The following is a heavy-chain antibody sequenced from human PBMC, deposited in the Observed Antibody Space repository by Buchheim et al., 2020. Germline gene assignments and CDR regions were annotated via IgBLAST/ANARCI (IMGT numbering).Heavy chain of an antibody. CDR2: IWYDGSNK. J-gene: IGHJ4*02. Sequence: QVQLVESGGGVVQPGRSLRLSCAASGFTFSSYGMHWVRQAPGKGLEWVAVIWYDGSNKYYADSVKGRFTISRDNSKNALYLQMNSLRAEDTAVYYCARGGVVVPAASDYWGQGTL. CDR3: ARGGVVVPAASDY. D-gene: IGHD2-2*01. CDR1: GFTFSSYG. V-gene: IGHV3-33*01.